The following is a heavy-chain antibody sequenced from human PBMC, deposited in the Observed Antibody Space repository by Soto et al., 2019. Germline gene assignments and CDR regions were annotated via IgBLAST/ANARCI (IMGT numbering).Heavy chain of an antibody. J-gene: IGHJ4*02. CDR3: AKGGALNIVVVPAHFDY. CDR2: ISGSGGST. V-gene: IGHV3-23*01. D-gene: IGHD2-2*01. CDR1: GFTFSSYA. Sequence: GGSLRLSCAASGFTFSSYAMSWVRQAPGKGLEWASAISGSGGSTYYADSVKGRFTISRDNSKNTLYLQMNSLRAEDTAVYYCAKGGALNIVVVPAHFDYWGQGTLVTVSS.